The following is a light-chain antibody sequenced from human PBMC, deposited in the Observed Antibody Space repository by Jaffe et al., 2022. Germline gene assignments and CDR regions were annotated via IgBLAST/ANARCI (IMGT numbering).Light chain of an antibody. CDR3: QQYNYWPT. J-gene: IGKJ1*01. CDR1: QSVSSN. Sequence: EIVMTQSPATLSVSPGERATLSCRARQSVSSNLAWYQQKPGQTPRLLIYGASTRATGIPARFSGSGSGTEFTLTISSLQSEDFAVYYCQQYNYWPTFGQGTKVEIK. V-gene: IGKV3-15*01. CDR2: GAS.